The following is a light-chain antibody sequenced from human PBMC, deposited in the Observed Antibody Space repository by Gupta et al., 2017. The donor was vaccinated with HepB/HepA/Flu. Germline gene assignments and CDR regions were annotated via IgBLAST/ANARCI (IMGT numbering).Light chain of an antibody. Sequence: SSELTQDPAVSVALGQTVRLTCHGDSLRSYYASWYQQKPGQAPVLVIYGKNNRPSGIPDRFSGSSSGNTASLTITGAQAEDEPDYYCNSRDSSGNHLKVFGGGTKLTVL. CDR1: SLRSYY. CDR3: NSRDSSGNHLKV. J-gene: IGLJ2*01. CDR2: GKN. V-gene: IGLV3-19*01.